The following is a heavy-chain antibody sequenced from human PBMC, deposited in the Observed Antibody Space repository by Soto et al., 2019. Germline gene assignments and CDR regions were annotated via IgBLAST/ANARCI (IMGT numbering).Heavy chain of an antibody. V-gene: IGHV4-59*01. CDR1: GGSISSYY. D-gene: IGHD3-10*01. J-gene: IGHJ3*02. Sequence: QVQLQESGPGLVKPSETLSLTCTVSGGSISSYYWSWIRQPPGKGLEWIGYIYYSGSTNYNPSLKSPVTISVDTSKNRFSLKLSSVTAAETALYYCARVWGGAFDIWGQGTLVTVSS. CDR3: ARVWGGAFDI. CDR2: IYYSGST.